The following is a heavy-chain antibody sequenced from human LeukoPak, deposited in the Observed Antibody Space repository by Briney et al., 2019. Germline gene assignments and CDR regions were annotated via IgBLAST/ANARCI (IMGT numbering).Heavy chain of an antibody. J-gene: IGHJ4*02. CDR3: ARGRYYYGSGSYFPGYFDY. V-gene: IGHV4-59*01. D-gene: IGHD3-10*01. CDR1: GGSISSYY. Sequence: PSETLSLTCTVSGGSISSYYWSWIRQPPGKGLEWIGYIYYSGSTNYNPSLKSRVTISVDTSKNQFSLKLSSVTAADTAVYYCARGRYYYGSGSYFPGYFDYWGQGTLVTVSS. CDR2: IYYSGST.